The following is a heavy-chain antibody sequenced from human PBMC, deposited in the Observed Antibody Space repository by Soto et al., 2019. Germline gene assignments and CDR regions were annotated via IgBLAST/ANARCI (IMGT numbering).Heavy chain of an antibody. CDR2: IYPGDTTI. J-gene: IGHJ4*02. V-gene: IGHV5-51*01. CDR3: ARHRWDCSTADCYYLSVY. Sequence: EVQLVQSGAEVRKPGESLKISCQASGYSFDNYWIGWVRQMPGKGLEWMAMIYPGDTTIKYSQSSQGQVTISADRSSSTASLQWSSLKASDTAMYYCARHRWDCSTADCYYLSVYWGQGTLVTVAS. CDR1: GYSFDNYW. D-gene: IGHD2-2*01.